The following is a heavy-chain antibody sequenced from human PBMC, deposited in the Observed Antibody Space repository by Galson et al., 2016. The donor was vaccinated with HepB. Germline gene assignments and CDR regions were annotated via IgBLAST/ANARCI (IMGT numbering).Heavy chain of an antibody. J-gene: IGHJ4*02. CDR3: ARNFGGSEDY. CDR2: INPDGSIT. V-gene: IGHV3-74*01. D-gene: IGHD3-3*01. Sequence: SLRLSCAASRFTFSNYWMHWVRQAPGKGLVWVSRINPDGSITDHADSEKGRFTISRANGENTLYLQMNSLRAEDTAVYYCARNFGGSEDYWGQGTLVTVST. CDR1: RFTFSNYW.